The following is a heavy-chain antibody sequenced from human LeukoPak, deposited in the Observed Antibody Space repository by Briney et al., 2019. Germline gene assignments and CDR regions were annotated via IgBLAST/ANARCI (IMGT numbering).Heavy chain of an antibody. D-gene: IGHD6-19*01. Sequence: GGSLRLSCAASGFTFSNYWMSWVRQAPGKGLEWVANIKQDGSEKYYVDSVKGRFTISRDNAKNSLYLQMNSLRAEDTAVYYCARVAVAGKGEESFDYWGQGTLVTVSS. CDR3: ARVAVAGKGEESFDY. CDR2: IKQDGSEK. CDR1: GFTFSNYW. J-gene: IGHJ4*02. V-gene: IGHV3-7*01.